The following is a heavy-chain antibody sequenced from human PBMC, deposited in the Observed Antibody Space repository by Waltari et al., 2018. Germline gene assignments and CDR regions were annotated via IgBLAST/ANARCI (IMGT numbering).Heavy chain of an antibody. CDR3: ARSVTTFDAFDI. CDR2: INAGNGNT. V-gene: IGHV1-3*01. D-gene: IGHD4-17*01. CDR1: GYTFTSYA. Sequence: QVQLVQSGAEVKKPGASVKVSCKASGYTFTSYAMHWVRQAPGQRLEWMGWINAGNGNTKYSQKFQGRVTITRDTSASTAYMELSSLRSEDTAVYYRARSVTTFDAFDIWGQGTMVTVSS. J-gene: IGHJ3*02.